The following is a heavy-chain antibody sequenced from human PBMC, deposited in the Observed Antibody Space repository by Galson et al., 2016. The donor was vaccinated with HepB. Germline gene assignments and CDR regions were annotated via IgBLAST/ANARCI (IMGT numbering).Heavy chain of an antibody. CDR3: AREEKWESMDV. Sequence: SLRLSCAASGFSFRTYWMTWVRQAPGRGLEWVANMKEDESQKKYVDSVKGRFTISRDNAKNLLYLQMNNLRDEDTAVYYCAREEKWESMDVWGQGTTVTVSS. J-gene: IGHJ6*02. V-gene: IGHV3-7*04. CDR2: MKEDESQK. D-gene: IGHD1-26*01. CDR1: GFSFRTYW.